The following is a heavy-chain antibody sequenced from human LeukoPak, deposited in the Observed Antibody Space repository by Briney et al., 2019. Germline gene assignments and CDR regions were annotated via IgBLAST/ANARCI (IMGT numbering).Heavy chain of an antibody. J-gene: IGHJ5*02. V-gene: IGHV4-30-2*01. Sequence: SETLSLTCTVSGGSISSGGYYWSWIRQPPGKGLEWIGYIYHSGSTYYNPSLKSRVTISVDRSKNQFSLKLSSVTAADTAVYFCARDVGIPPMIRGTRNYFDPWGQGTLVTVSS. CDR3: ARDVGIPPMIRGTRNYFDP. CDR2: IYHSGST. D-gene: IGHD3-10*01. CDR1: GGSISSGGYY.